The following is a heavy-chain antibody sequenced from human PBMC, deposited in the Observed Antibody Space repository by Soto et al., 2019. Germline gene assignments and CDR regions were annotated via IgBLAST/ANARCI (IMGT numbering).Heavy chain of an antibody. CDR2: INSRSTST. Sequence: QVQLVESGGGLVKPGGSLRLSCAASRFTFSDYYMTWVRQAPGKGLELVSYINSRSTSTNYADSVKGRFTISRDNAKNSLYLRMNSLRAEYTAVYYCAGDSGFGDHNFCLWGQGTRVIFSS. CDR3: AGDSGFGDHNFCL. CDR1: RFTFSDYY. D-gene: IGHD3-10*01. J-gene: IGHJ4*02. V-gene: IGHV3-11*06.